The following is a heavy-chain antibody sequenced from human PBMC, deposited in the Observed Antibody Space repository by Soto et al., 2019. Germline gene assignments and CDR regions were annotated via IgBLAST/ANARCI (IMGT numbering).Heavy chain of an antibody. J-gene: IGHJ4*02. CDR3: ARGWEAKYFDF. D-gene: IGHD1-26*01. Sequence: PSETLSLTCAVYGGSFSGYYWSWIRQPPGKGLEWIGEINHSGNTNYNPSLKSRVTISVDTSKNQFSLKLSSVTAADTAVYYCARGWEAKYFDFWGQGALVTVSS. V-gene: IGHV4-34*01. CDR2: INHSGNT. CDR1: GGSFSGYY.